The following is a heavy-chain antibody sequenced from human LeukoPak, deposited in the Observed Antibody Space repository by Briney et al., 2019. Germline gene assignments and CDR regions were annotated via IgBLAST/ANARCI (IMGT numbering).Heavy chain of an antibody. CDR2: ISSSGSTI. CDR3: AELGITMIGGV. V-gene: IGHV3-48*03. Sequence: GGSLGLSCVVSGFTLSSYAMNWVRQAPGKGLEWVSYISSSGSTIYYADSVKGRFTISRDNAKNSLYLQMNSLRAEDTAVYYCAELGITMIGGVWGKGTTVTISS. D-gene: IGHD3-10*02. J-gene: IGHJ6*04. CDR1: GFTLSSYA.